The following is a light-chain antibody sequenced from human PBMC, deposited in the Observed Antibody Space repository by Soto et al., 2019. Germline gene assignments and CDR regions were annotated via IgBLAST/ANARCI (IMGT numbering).Light chain of an antibody. CDR2: EVT. CDR1: SSDVGTYNL. V-gene: IGLV2-23*02. Sequence: QSVLTQPASVSGSHRQSITLSCSETSSDVGTYNLVSWYQQYPGKAPRLMIYEVTKRPSGVSNRFSGSKSGNTASLTISGLQPEDEADYYCCSYAGSSSSIFGTGTKVTVL. CDR3: CSYAGSSSSI. J-gene: IGLJ1*01.